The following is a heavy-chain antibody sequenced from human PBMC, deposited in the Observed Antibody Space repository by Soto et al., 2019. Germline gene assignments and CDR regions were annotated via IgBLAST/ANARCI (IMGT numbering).Heavy chain of an antibody. D-gene: IGHD6-13*01. CDR3: AKDQAVRFLRGGIAAAGTHYYYGMDV. Sequence: GGSLRLSCAASGFTFSSYAMSWVRQAPGKGLEWVSAISGSGGSTYYADSVKGRFTISRDNSKNTLYLQMNSLRAEDTAVYYCAKDQAVRFLRGGIAAAGTHYYYGMDVWGQGTTVTVSS. J-gene: IGHJ6*02. CDR2: ISGSGGST. V-gene: IGHV3-23*01. CDR1: GFTFSSYA.